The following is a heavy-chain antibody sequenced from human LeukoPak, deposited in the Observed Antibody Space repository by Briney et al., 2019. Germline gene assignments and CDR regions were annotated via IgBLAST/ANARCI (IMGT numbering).Heavy chain of an antibody. J-gene: IGHJ4*02. V-gene: IGHV3-30*02. D-gene: IGHD1-1*01. CDR3: AKDAGTTGTFDY. CDR1: GFTFSSYG. Sequence: GGSLRLSCAASGFTFSSYGMHWVHQAPGKGLECVAVIWYGGSNKYYADSVKGRFTISRDNSKNTLYLQMNSLRAEDTAVYYCAKDAGTTGTFDYWGQGTLVTVSS. CDR2: IWYGGSNK.